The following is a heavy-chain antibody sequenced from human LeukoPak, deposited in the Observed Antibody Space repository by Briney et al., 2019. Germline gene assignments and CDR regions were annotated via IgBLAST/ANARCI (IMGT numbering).Heavy chain of an antibody. V-gene: IGHV4-4*07. Sequence: SETLSLTCTVSGGSISSYYWGWIRQPAGKGLEWIGRISTSGSTNYNPSLKSRVTMSVDTSKNQFSLKLSSVTAADTAVYYCASGSGTYSHWFDPWGQGTLVTVSS. CDR2: ISTSGST. D-gene: IGHD3-10*01. CDR3: ASGSGTYSHWFDP. J-gene: IGHJ5*02. CDR1: GGSISSYY.